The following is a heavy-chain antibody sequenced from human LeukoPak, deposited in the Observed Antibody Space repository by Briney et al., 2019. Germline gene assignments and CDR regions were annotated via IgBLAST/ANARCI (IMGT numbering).Heavy chain of an antibody. V-gene: IGHV4-39*01. J-gene: IGHJ4*02. CDR3: ARHERPIGSGIYFDF. CDR1: GGSISSSGYY. CDR2: FDYSRSY. Sequence: SETLSLTCTVSGGSISSSGYYWGWIRQPPGKGLEWIGCFDYSRSYIDNPSLKSRVTISVATSKNQFSLKLSSVTAADTAVSSCARHERPIGSGIYFDFWGQGTLVTVSS. D-gene: IGHD3-10*01.